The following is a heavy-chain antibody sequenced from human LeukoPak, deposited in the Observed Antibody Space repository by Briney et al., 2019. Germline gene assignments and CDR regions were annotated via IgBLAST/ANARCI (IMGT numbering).Heavy chain of an antibody. CDR1: GLTFSRHW. D-gene: IGHD3-22*01. CDR3: ARDPNYYDSSGYYRCFDY. CDR2: INSEGRST. Sequence: GGSLRLSCAPSGLTFSRHWMHWARHAPGKGRVWVVRINSEGRSTIYADSVKGRFTLSRDNAKNTLYLQMNSLGAEDTAVYYCARDPNYYDSSGYYRCFDYWGQGTLVTVSS. V-gene: IGHV3-74*01. J-gene: IGHJ4*02.